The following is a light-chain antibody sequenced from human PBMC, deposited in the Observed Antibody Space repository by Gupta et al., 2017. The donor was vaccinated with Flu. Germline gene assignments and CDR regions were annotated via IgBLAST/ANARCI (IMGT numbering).Light chain of an antibody. CDR1: QSLRHSNGYNY. CDR3: MQSLQTPRT. CDR2: LGS. Sequence: ISCKSSQSLRHSNGYNYLVWYLQKPGQSPRFLIYLGSYRASGVPDRFRGSGAGTDFTLTISRVEADDVGVYYCMQSLQTPRTFGQGTKLEIK. J-gene: IGKJ2*01. V-gene: IGKV2-28*01.